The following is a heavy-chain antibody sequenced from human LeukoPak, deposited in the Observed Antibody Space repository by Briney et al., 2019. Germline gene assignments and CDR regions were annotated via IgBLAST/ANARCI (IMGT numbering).Heavy chain of an antibody. CDR1: GFTFSSYG. CDR3: AKARRSGWYTAIDY. CDR2: ISYDGSNK. V-gene: IGHV3-30*18. Sequence: GGSLRRSRAPSGFTFSSYGMHWVRQAPGKGLEWVAVISYDGSNKYYADSVKGRFTISKDNSKNTPYLQMNSLRAEDTAVYYCAKARRSGWYTAIDYWGQGTLVTVSS. D-gene: IGHD6-19*01. J-gene: IGHJ4*02.